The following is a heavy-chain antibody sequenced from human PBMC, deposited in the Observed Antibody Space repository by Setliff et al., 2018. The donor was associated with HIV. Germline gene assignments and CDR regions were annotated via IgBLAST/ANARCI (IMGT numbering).Heavy chain of an antibody. CDR2: INPSSGST. J-gene: IGHJ4*02. D-gene: IGHD2-21*02. Sequence: QAPGQGLEWMGIINPSSGSTTYAQKFQGRVTMTRDTSTSTVYMELSSLRSEDTAVYYCALLNHIVVVTALLPGDYWGQGTLVTVSS. CDR3: ALLNHIVVVTALLPGDY. V-gene: IGHV1-46*01.